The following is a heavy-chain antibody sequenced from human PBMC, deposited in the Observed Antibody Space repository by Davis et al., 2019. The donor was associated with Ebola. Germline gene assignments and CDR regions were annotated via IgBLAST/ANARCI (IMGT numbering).Heavy chain of an antibody. V-gene: IGHV3-21*01. CDR1: GFTFSIYS. J-gene: IGHJ4*02. CDR3: AGNIEMSTICDS. Sequence: GESLKISCAASGFTFSIYSMNWVRQAPGKGLEWVSSISSSSRHIYYADSVKGRFTISRDNAKSSLFLQMNSLRVEDTAVYYCAGNIEMSTICDSWGQGTLVTVSS. CDR2: ISSSSRHI. D-gene: IGHD5-24*01.